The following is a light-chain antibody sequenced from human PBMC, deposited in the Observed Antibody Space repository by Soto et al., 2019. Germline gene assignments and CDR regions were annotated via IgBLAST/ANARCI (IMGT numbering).Light chain of an antibody. J-gene: IGKJ5*01. Sequence: EIVLTQSPGTLSLSPGDRATLSCRASQRVDDSHLAWYQLRPGQAPGLLIYGASTRATGIPDRFSGSGSGTDFSLTIRGLKPEDFAVYYCQQYRMSPNTFGQGTRREIK. CDR3: QQYRMSPNT. V-gene: IGKV3-20*01. CDR1: QRVDDSH. CDR2: GAS.